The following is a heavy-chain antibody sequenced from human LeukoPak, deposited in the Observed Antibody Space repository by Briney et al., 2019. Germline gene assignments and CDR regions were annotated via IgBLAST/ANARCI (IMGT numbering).Heavy chain of an antibody. Sequence: ASVKVSCKASGYTFTTYYMHWVRQAPGQGLEWMGGFDVAETDTIYAQKFQGRVTMTEDTSTDTAYMELNSLSSEDTAVYYCSSSGVEEWQGLHFWGQGTLVTVSS. V-gene: IGHV1-24*01. CDR3: SSSGVEEWQGLHF. D-gene: IGHD3-3*01. CDR2: FDVAETDT. CDR1: GYTFTTYY. J-gene: IGHJ4*02.